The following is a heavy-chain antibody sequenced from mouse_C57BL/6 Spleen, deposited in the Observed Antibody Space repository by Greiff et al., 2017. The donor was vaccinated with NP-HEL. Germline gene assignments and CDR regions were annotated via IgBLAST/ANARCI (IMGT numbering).Heavy chain of an antibody. D-gene: IGHD6-1*01. CDR2: ISYDGSN. J-gene: IGHJ1*03. V-gene: IGHV3-6*01. CDR3: ARASRYFDV. Sequence: EVQVVESGPGLVKPSQSLSLTCSVTGYSITSGYYWNWIRQFPGNKLEWMGYISYDGSNNYNPSLKNRISITRDTSKNQFFLKLNSVTTEDTATYYCARASRYFDVWGTGTTVTVSS. CDR1: GYSITSGYY.